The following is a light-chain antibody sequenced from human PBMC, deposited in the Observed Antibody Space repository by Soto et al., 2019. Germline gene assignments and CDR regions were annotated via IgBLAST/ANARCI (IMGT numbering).Light chain of an antibody. CDR3: AAWDDSLSGYV. Sequence: QPVLTQPPSASGTPGQRVTISCSGSSSNIGSNYVYWYQQLPGTAPKLLIYRNNQRPSGVPDRFSGSKSGTSVSLAISGLRSEDEADYYCAAWDDSLSGYVFGTGTKLTVL. V-gene: IGLV1-47*01. CDR1: SSNIGSNY. J-gene: IGLJ1*01. CDR2: RNN.